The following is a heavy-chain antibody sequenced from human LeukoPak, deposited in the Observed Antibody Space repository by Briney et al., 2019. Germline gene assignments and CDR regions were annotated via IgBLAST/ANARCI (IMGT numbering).Heavy chain of an antibody. CDR2: ISYDGSNK. J-gene: IGHJ4*02. V-gene: IGHV3-30*03. D-gene: IGHD3-22*01. CDR1: GFTFRRYG. CDR3: ARETYYYDSSGYYDY. Sequence: GGSLRLSCAASGFTFRRYGMIWVRQAPGKGLEWVAVISYDGSNKYYADSVKGRFTISRDNSKNTLYLQMNSLRAEDTAVYYCARETYYYDSSGYYDYWGQGTLVTVSS.